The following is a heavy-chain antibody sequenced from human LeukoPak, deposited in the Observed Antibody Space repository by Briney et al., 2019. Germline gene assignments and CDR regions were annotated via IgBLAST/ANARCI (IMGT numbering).Heavy chain of an antibody. CDR1: GFTFSSYS. V-gene: IGHV3-21*01. CDR2: ISSSSSYI. J-gene: IGHJ6*02. CDR3: ARDSLYYYYGMDV. Sequence: PGGSLRLSCAASGFTFSSYSMNWVRQAPGKGLEWVSSISSSSSYIYYADSVKGRFTISRDNAKNSLYLQMSSLRAEDTAVYYCARDSLYYYYGMDVWGQGTTVTVSS.